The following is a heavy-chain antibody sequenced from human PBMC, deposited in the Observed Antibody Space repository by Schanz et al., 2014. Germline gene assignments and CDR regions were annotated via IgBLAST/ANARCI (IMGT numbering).Heavy chain of an antibody. J-gene: IGHJ4*02. CDR1: GFTFSSYW. CDR2: IQSDGSIT. D-gene: IGHD3-10*01. V-gene: IGHV3-74*01. CDR3: ARATYYHVSGSYYGNFDS. Sequence: EVQLVESGGGVVHPGGSLRLSCAASGFTFSSYWMHWVRQAPGKGLVWVSRIQSDGSITTYADSVKGRFAISGDNAKNPLYLQMNSLGAEDTAVYYCARATYYHVSGSYYGNFDSWGQGTLVTVSS.